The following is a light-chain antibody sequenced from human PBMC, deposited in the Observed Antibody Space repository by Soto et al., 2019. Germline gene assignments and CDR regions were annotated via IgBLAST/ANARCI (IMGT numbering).Light chain of an antibody. CDR1: QTISTN. CDR2: GAS. Sequence: EIVMTQLPATLSVSHGERATLSCRASQTISTNLAWYQQKPGQAPRLLIYGASIRATGIPARFGGSGSGTEFTLTISSLQSEDFAVYYCHQYGKWPPGTFGPGTKVDIK. J-gene: IGKJ3*01. V-gene: IGKV3-15*01. CDR3: HQYGKWPPGT.